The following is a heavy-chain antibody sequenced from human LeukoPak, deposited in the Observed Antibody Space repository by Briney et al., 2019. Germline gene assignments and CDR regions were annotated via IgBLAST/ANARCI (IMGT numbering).Heavy chain of an antibody. J-gene: IGHJ5*02. CDR1: GGSISSTTDY. CDR2: IFYSGTT. D-gene: IGHD2/OR15-2a*01. CDR3: ARHVNTTTGAPIGWFDP. V-gene: IGHV4-39*01. Sequence: PSETLSLTCTVSGGSISSTTDYWGWIRQPPGKGPEWIGSIFYSGTTYYNPSLKSRVTISVDTSKNQFSLKLTSVTAADTTVYYCARHVNTTTGAPIGWFDPWGQGTLVTVSS.